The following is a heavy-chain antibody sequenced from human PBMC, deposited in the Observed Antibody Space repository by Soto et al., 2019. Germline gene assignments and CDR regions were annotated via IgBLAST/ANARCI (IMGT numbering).Heavy chain of an antibody. V-gene: IGHV4-39*01. Sequence: QLQLQESGPGLVKPSETLSLTCTVSGGSISSSSYYWGWIRQPPGKGLEWIGSIYYSGSTYYNPSLKSRVTISVDTSKNQFSLKLSSVTAADTAVYYCARRCLMYRSSSVPWFDPWGQGTLVTVSS. D-gene: IGHD6-6*01. CDR3: ARRCLMYRSSSVPWFDP. CDR2: IYYSGST. CDR1: GGSISSSSYY. J-gene: IGHJ5*02.